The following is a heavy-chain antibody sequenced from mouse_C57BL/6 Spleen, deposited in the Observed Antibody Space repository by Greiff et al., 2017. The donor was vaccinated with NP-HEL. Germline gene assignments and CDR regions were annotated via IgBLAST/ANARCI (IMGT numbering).Heavy chain of an antibody. CDR1: GYAISSSW. CDR3: ARSRYYGSSLDC. Sequence: QVQLKESGPELVKPGDSVKISCKASGYAISSSWMNWVKQRPGKGLEWIGRIYPGDGDTNYNGKFKGKATLTADKSSSTAYMQLSSLTSEDSAVYFCARSRYYGSSLDCWGQGTTLTVSS. V-gene: IGHV1-82*01. CDR2: IYPGDGDT. J-gene: IGHJ2*01. D-gene: IGHD1-1*01.